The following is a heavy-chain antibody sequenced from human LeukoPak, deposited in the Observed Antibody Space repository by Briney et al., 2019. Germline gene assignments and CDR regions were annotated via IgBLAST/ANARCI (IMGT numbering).Heavy chain of an antibody. V-gene: IGHV4-59*01. D-gene: IGHD5-18*01. J-gene: IGHJ4*02. CDR1: GGSISNNY. CDR3: ARSRGRQLYGDFDY. Sequence: PSETLSLTCSVSGGSISNNYWSWIRQPPGKGLEWIGHIYYSGSTKFNPSLKSRVAISVDTSKNQFSLKLSSVTAADTAVYYCARSRGRQLYGDFDYWGQGTLVTVSS. CDR2: IYYSGST.